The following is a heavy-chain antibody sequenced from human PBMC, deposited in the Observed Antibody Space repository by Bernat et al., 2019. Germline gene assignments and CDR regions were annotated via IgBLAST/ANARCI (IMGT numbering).Heavy chain of an antibody. CDR3: ATFTFGGVPSRYYFDY. CDR2: INHSGNT. CDR1: GGSFSGYY. J-gene: IGHJ4*02. Sequence: QVQLQQWGAGLLKPSETLSLTCAVYGGSFSGYYWSWIRQPPGKGLEWIGEINHSGNTNYNPSLNSRVTISVDTPTSQSSLKLSSMTAADTAVYYCATFTFGGVPSRYYFDYWGQGTLVTVSS. V-gene: IGHV4-34*01. D-gene: IGHD3-16*01.